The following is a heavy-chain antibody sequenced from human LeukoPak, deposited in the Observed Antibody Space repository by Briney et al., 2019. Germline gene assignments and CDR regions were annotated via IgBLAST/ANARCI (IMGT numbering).Heavy chain of an antibody. CDR3: ARDPDPGYSYGSRGYFDL. Sequence: PSETLSLTCTVSGYSISSGYYWGWIRQPPGKGLEWIGSIYHSGSTYYNPSLKSRVTISVDTSKNQFSLKLSSVTAADTAVYYCARDPDPGYSYGSRGYFDLWGRGTLVTVSS. D-gene: IGHD5-18*01. V-gene: IGHV4-38-2*02. J-gene: IGHJ2*01. CDR1: GYSISSGYY. CDR2: IYHSGST.